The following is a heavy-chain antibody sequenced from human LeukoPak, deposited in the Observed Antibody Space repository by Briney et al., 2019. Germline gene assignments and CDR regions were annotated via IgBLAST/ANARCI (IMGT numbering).Heavy chain of an antibody. CDR1: GFIFSRDW. V-gene: IGHV3-7*01. J-gene: IGHJ4*02. D-gene: IGHD2-2*01. Sequence: TGGSLRLSCAASGFIFSRDWMSWVRQAPGKGLEWVANIKQDGSEKCYVDSVKGRFTISRDNAKNSLYLEMNSLRAEDAAVYYCARDGLPVALNYWGQGTLVTVSS. CDR3: ARDGLPVALNY. CDR2: IKQDGSEK.